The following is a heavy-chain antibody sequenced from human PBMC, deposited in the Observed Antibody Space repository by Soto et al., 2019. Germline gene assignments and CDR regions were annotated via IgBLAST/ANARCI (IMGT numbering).Heavy chain of an antibody. D-gene: IGHD2-2*01. J-gene: IGHJ4*02. CDR1: GFTFSSYA. CDR3: ANGVYCSSTSCLVPFDY. V-gene: IGHV3-23*01. CDR2: ISGSGGST. Sequence: EVQLLESGGGLVQPGGSLRLSCAASGFTFSSYAMSWVRQAPGKGLEWVSAISGSGGSTYYEDSVKGRFTISRDNSKHTLYLQMNSLRAEDTAVYYCANGVYCSSTSCLVPFDYWGQGTLVTVSS.